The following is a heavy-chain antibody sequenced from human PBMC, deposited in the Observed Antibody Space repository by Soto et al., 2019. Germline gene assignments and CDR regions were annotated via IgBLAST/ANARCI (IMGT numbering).Heavy chain of an antibody. CDR3: AKCMQAYWNYDAHHI. CDR1: GFTFTTYS. J-gene: IGHJ3*02. D-gene: IGHD1-7*01. CDR2: ITATGATT. Sequence: PVGSLRLSCAASGFTFTTYSMTWVRQAPGKGLEWVAHITATGATTYYADSVKGRFTISRDTSKNTLYLQMNSLRAEDTALYYCAKCMQAYWNYDAHHIWGQGTMVTVSS. V-gene: IGHV3-23*01.